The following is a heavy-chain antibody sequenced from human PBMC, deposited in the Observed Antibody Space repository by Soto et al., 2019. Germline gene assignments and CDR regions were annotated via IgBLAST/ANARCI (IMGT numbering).Heavy chain of an antibody. CDR2: VYYGGST. J-gene: IGHJ6*02. CDR1: DGSSSSSSYY. V-gene: IGHV4-39*01. D-gene: IGHD3-22*01. CDR3: AGGDYYHSSGYYFYYYTMDV. Sequence: SHTCSVADGSSSSSSYYRSRNSQPPGKGLEWIGNVYYGGSTYYNPSLKSRVTISVETSKSQFSLKLSSVTAADTAVYYCAGGDYYHSSGYYFYYYTMDVWGQGTTVTGSS.